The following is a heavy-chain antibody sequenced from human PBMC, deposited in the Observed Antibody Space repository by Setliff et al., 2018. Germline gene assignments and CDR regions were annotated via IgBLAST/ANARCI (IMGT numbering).Heavy chain of an antibody. Sequence: GGSLRLSCAAAGFTFSSDPMNWVRQAQGKGLEWVSSIGERGNNIHYADSVKGRFSIARDEASSSLYLQMDNLRVEDTAVYYCARGRFFTYWGQGTPVTVSS. J-gene: IGHJ4*02. D-gene: IGHD3-3*01. CDR3: ARGRFFTY. V-gene: IGHV3-48*03. CDR2: IGERGNNI. CDR1: GFTFSSDP.